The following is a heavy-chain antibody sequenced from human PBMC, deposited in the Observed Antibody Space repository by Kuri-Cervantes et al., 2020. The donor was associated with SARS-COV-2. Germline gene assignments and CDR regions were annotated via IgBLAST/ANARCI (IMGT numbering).Heavy chain of an antibody. V-gene: IGHV3-15*01. CDR3: AKDPAYSDSFDY. D-gene: IGHD4-11*01. Sequence: GGSLRLSCAASGFTFSNAWMSWVRQAPGKGLEWVGRIKSKTDGGTTDYAAPVKGRFTISRDNSKNTLYLQMNSPRAEDTAVYYCAKDPAYSDSFDYWGQGTLVTVSS. CDR1: GFTFSNAW. CDR2: IKSKTDGGTT. J-gene: IGHJ4*02.